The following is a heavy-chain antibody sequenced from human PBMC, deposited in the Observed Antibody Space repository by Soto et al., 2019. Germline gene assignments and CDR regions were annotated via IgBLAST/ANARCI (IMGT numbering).Heavy chain of an antibody. CDR2: INPSGST. V-gene: IGHV1-46*03. J-gene: IGHJ4*02. CDR1: GYTFSSYY. D-gene: IGHD2-15*01. CDR3: ARVYCSGGSCYSIDY. Sequence: ASVKVSCKASGYTFSSYYMYWVRQAPGQGLEWMGIINPSGSTSYAQKFQGRVTMTRDTSTSTVYMELSSLRSGDTAVYYCARVYCSGGSCYSIDYWGQGTLVTVSS.